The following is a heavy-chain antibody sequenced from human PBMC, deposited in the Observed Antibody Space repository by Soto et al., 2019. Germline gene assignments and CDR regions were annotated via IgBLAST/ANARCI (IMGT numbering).Heavy chain of an antibody. CDR3: ARLGFPGAIYFDS. Sequence: PVESLKISCKGSGYNFTTFWIGWVRQMPGKGLEWMGIIYPGDSETKYSPDFEGQVTISADRSTNTAYLQWRSLRASNTAMYYCARLGFPGAIYFDSWGLGTRVTVSS. V-gene: IGHV5-51*01. J-gene: IGHJ4*02. CDR2: IYPGDSET. CDR1: GYNFTTFW.